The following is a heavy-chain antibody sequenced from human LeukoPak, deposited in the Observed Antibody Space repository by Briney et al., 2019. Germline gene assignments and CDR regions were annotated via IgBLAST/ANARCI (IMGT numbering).Heavy chain of an antibody. J-gene: IGHJ5*02. CDR2: INHSGST. CDR1: GGSFSGYY. Sequence: PSETLSLTCAVYGGSFSGYYWSWIRQPPGKGLEWIGEINHSGSTNYNPSLKSRVTISVDTSKNQFSLKLSSVTAADTAVYYCASRVTGHSSGWNNWFDPWGQGTRVTVSS. D-gene: IGHD6-19*01. CDR3: ASRVTGHSSGWNNWFDP. V-gene: IGHV4-34*01.